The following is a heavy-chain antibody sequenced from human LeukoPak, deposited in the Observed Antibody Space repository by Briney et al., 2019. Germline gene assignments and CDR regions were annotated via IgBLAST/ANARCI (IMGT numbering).Heavy chain of an antibody. CDR1: GGSISSYY. Sequence: PSETLSLICTVSGGSISSYYWSWIRQPPGKGLEWIGYIYYSGSTNYNPSLKSRVTISVDTSKNQFSLKLSSVTAADTAVYYCARDGGEHDAFDIWGQGTMVTVSS. V-gene: IGHV4-59*01. CDR2: IYYSGST. CDR3: ARDGGEHDAFDI. J-gene: IGHJ3*02. D-gene: IGHD4-23*01.